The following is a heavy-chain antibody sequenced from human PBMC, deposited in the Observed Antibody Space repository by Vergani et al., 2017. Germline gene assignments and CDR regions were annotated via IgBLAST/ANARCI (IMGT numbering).Heavy chain of an antibody. D-gene: IGHD5-24*01. Sequence: QVQLVESGGGVVQPGRSLRLSCAASGFTFGDHGIHWVRRAPGKGLEWVALIWYDGSNKKYVDSVKGRFTISRDNSKNTLYLQMNSLRGEDTAVYYCAKEGGTVREGYSPGYWGQGTPVTVSS. CDR3: AKEGGTVREGYSPGY. CDR1: GFTFGDHG. J-gene: IGHJ4*02. CDR2: IWYDGSNK. V-gene: IGHV3-33*03.